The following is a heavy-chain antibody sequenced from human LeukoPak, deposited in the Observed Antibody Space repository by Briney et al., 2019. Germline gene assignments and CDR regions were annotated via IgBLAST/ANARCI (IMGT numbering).Heavy chain of an antibody. Sequence: SETLSLTCSVSGGSISRSSYSWGWVRQPPGKGLEGIARIYYSGSTYYTPSLKSRVTISVDPSKTQFSLRLSSVTAADTAVYYCARELTWTSHSKHVDYWGLGTLVTVSS. V-gene: IGHV4-39*07. CDR1: GGSISRSSYS. CDR2: IYYSGST. J-gene: IGHJ4*02. D-gene: IGHD2-2*01. CDR3: ARELTWTSHSKHVDY.